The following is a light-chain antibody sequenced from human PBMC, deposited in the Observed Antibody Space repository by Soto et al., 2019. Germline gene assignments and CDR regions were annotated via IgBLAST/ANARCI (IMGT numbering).Light chain of an antibody. Sequence: QSVLTQPRSVSGSPGQSVTISCTGTSSDVGVYNYVSWYQQYPGKAPKIMIYDVSKRPSGVPDRFSASKSGTSASLAITGLRAEDEADYYCQSFDIKVLTLIFGVGTKLTVL. CDR2: DVS. V-gene: IGLV2-11*01. CDR3: QSFDIKVLTLI. J-gene: IGLJ2*01. CDR1: SSDVGVYNY.